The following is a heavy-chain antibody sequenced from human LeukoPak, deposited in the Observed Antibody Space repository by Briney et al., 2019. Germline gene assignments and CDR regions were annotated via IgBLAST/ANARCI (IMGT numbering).Heavy chain of an antibody. CDR1: GYTFTSYG. Sequence: ASVKVSCKASGYTFTSYGISWVRQAPGQGLEWMGIINPSGGSTSYAQKFQGRVTMTRDTSTSTVYVELSSLRSEDTAVYYCATDPGGYYYDSSGYLHSHWGQGTLVTVSS. CDR3: ATDPGGYYYDSSGYLHSH. CDR2: INPSGGST. D-gene: IGHD3-22*01. J-gene: IGHJ4*02. V-gene: IGHV1-46*01.